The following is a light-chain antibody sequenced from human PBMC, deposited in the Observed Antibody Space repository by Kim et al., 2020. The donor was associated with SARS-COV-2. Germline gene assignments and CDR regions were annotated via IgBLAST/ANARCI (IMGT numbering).Light chain of an antibody. J-gene: IGKJ5*01. CDR3: QQRSNWIT. V-gene: IGKV3-11*01. CDR2: DAS. Sequence: SLSPGERATLSCRASQSVSSYLAWYQQKPGQAPRLLIYDASNRATGIPDRFSGSGSGTDFTLTISSLEPEDFAVYYCQQRSNWITFGQGTRLEIK. CDR1: QSVSSY.